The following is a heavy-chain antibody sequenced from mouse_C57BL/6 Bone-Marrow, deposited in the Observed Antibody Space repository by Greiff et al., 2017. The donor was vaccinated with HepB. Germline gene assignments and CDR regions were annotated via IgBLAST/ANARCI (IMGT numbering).Heavy chain of an antibody. D-gene: IGHD2-5*01. CDR2: IYPRSGNT. CDR1: GYTFTSYG. V-gene: IGHV1-81*01. Sequence: QVQLQQSGAELARPGASVKLSCKASGYTFTSYGISWVKQRTGQGLEWIGEIYPRSGNTYYNEKFKGKATLTADKSSSTAYMELRSLTSEDSAVYFCARRNYSNPWYFDVWGTGTTVTVSS. J-gene: IGHJ1*03. CDR3: ARRNYSNPWYFDV.